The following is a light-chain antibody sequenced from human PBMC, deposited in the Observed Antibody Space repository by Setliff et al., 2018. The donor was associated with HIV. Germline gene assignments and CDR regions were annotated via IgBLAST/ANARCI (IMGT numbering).Light chain of an antibody. CDR2: DVS. V-gene: IGLV2-14*03. Sequence: QSALTQPVSVSGSPGQSFTTACPGTSSDIGNYNYVSWHQQHPGKAPKLMIYDVSNRPSGVSNRFSGSKSGNAASLTISGLQAEDEADYYCSSFTDSTLEYVFGAGTKVTVL. CDR1: SSDIGNYNY. CDR3: SSFTDSTLEYV. J-gene: IGLJ1*01.